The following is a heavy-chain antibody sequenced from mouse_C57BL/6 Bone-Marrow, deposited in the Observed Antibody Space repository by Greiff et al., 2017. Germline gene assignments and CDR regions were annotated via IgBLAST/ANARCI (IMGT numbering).Heavy chain of an antibody. Sequence: EVKLMESGGGLVKPGGSLKLSCAASGFTFSSYAMSWVRQTPEKRLEWVATISDGGSYTYYPDNVKGRFTISRDNAKNNLYLQMSHLKSEDTAMYYCTKAPLRSYFVYWGQGTTLTVSS. D-gene: IGHD1-1*01. J-gene: IGHJ2*01. V-gene: IGHV5-4*03. CDR1: GFTFSSYA. CDR2: ISDGGSYT. CDR3: TKAPLRSYFVY.